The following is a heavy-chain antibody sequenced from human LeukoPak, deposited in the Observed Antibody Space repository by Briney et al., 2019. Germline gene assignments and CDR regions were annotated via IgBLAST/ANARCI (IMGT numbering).Heavy chain of an antibody. CDR1: GLTFRNYW. CDR3: TTVEHY. J-gene: IGHJ4*02. CDR2: VKTDGSST. Sequence: GGSLRLSCAAPGLTFRNYWMHWVRQAPGKGLVWVSGVKTDGSSTMYADSVRGRFSISRDDAKNTLYLQMNSLRDEDTAVYYCTTVEHYWGQGTLVTVSS. V-gene: IGHV3-74*03. D-gene: IGHD4-23*01.